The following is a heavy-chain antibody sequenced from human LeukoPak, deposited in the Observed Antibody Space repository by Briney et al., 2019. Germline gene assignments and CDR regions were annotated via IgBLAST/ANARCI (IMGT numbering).Heavy chain of an antibody. CDR1: GGSVSSGSYY. CDR2: IYYSGST. CDR3: AGSGYYYTIDY. V-gene: IGHV4-61*01. J-gene: IGHJ4*02. D-gene: IGHD3-22*01. Sequence: PSETLSLTCTVSGGSVSSGSYYWSWIRQPPGKGLEWIGYIYYSGSTNYNPSLKSRVTISVDTSKNQFSLKLSSVTAADTAVYYCAGSGYYYTIDYWGQGTLVTVSS.